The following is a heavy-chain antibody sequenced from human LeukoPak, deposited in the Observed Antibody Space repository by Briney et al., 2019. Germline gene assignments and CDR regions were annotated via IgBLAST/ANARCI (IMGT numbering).Heavy chain of an antibody. D-gene: IGHD3-9*01. Sequence: PSETLSLTRAVYGGSFSGYYWSWIRQPPGKGLEWIGEINHSGSTNYNPSLKSRVTISVDTSKNQFSLKLSSVTAADTAAYYCARGRRYLDWLPYDYWGQGTLVTVSS. J-gene: IGHJ4*02. CDR2: INHSGST. V-gene: IGHV4-34*01. CDR1: GGSFSGYY. CDR3: ARGRRYLDWLPYDY.